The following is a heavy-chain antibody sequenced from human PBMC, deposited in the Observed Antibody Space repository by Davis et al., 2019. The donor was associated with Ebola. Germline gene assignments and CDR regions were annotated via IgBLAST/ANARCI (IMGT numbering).Heavy chain of an antibody. Sequence: AASVKVSCKASGYTFTGYYMHWVRQAPGQGLEWMGWINPNSGGTNYAQRFQGWVTMTTDTSTSTAYMELRSLRSDDTAAYYCATILYPVSYYYYYGMDVWGQGTTVTVSS. CDR2: INPNSGGT. CDR1: GYTFTGYY. CDR3: ATILYPVSYYYYYGMDV. J-gene: IGHJ6*02. D-gene: IGHD2-8*01. V-gene: IGHV1-2*04.